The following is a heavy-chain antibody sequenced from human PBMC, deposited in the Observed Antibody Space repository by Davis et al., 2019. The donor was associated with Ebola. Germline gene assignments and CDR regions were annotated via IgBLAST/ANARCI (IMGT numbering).Heavy chain of an antibody. J-gene: IGHJ6*02. Sequence: GGSLRLSCAASGFTFSSSGMHCVRQAPGKGLEWVAVISYDGSNKYYADSVKGRFTISRDNSKNTLYLQMNSLRAEDTAVYYCARDRFGLGSGGMDVWGQGTTVTVSS. CDR3: ARDRFGLGSGGMDV. V-gene: IGHV3-30*03. D-gene: IGHD2-15*01. CDR2: ISYDGSNK. CDR1: GFTFSSSG.